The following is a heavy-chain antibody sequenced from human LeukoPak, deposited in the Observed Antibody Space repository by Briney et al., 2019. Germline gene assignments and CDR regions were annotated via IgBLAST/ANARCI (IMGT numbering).Heavy chain of an antibody. CDR2: IFPGDSDT. Sequence: GESLKISCKGSGYSFTSYWIGWVRQMPGQGLEWMGIIFPGDSDTRYSLSFQGQVTISADKSISTAYLQWSSLKASDTAIYYCASEYCSGGNCYFDYWGQGTLVTVSS. CDR1: GYSFTSYW. J-gene: IGHJ4*02. D-gene: IGHD2-15*01. CDR3: ASEYCSGGNCYFDY. V-gene: IGHV5-51*01.